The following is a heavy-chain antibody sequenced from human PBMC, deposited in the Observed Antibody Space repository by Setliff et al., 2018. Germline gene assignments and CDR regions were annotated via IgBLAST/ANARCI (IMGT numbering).Heavy chain of an antibody. J-gene: IGHJ6*03. D-gene: IGHD3-3*01. Sequence: SETLSLTCTVSGGSISSGGYYWSWIRQHPGKGLEWIGYIYYSGSTYYNPSLKSRVTISVDTSRNQFSLKLSSVTAADTAVYYCARGGAAESYDFWSGMYYYYYYYMDVWGKGTKVTVSS. CDR2: IYYSGST. CDR1: GGSISSGGYY. V-gene: IGHV4-31*03. CDR3: ARGGAAESYDFWSGMYYYYYYYMDV.